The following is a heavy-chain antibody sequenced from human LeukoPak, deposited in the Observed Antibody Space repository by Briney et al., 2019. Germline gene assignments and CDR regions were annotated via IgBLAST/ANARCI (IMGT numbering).Heavy chain of an antibody. CDR2: IYPGDSDT. V-gene: IGHV5-51*01. J-gene: IGHJ4*02. CDR1: GYTFNTYW. Sequence: GESLKISCKASGYTFNTYWIGWVRQLPWKGLEWMGIIYPGDSDTRYSPSFQDQVIFSVDKSITTAYLQWTSLRASDTATYYCARPSDWNSGYCSGGSCPPHYWGQGTLVTVSS. CDR3: ARPSDWNSGYCSGGSCPPHY. D-gene: IGHD2-15*01.